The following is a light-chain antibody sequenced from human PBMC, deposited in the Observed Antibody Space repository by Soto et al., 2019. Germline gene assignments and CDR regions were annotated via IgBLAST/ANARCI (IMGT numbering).Light chain of an antibody. CDR2: DVS. V-gene: IGLV2-11*01. Sequence: QSALTQPRSVSGSPGQSVTIPCTGTSSDVGRYDYVSWYQQHPGKAPKLIIYDVSERPSGVPDRFSGSKFGNTASLTISGLQAEDEADYSCCSFAGSYTYVFGTGTKLTVL. J-gene: IGLJ1*01. CDR1: SSDVGRYDY. CDR3: CSFAGSYTYV.